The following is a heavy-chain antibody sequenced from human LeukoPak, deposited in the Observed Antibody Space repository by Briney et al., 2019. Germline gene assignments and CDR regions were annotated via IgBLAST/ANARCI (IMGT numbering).Heavy chain of an antibody. CDR3: ARRRSDGFYI. D-gene: IGHD1-26*01. CDR1: GVSISSSSYY. CDR2: VYYVVSA. Sequence: SETLSLTCTLSGVSISSSSYYSAWIRQSPGKRLEWIGSVYYVVSASYNPCLKSRVTISMDMYKSQFSLKLSSVTAADTALYYCARRRSDGFYIWGQGTMVTVSS. V-gene: IGHV4-39*01. J-gene: IGHJ3*02.